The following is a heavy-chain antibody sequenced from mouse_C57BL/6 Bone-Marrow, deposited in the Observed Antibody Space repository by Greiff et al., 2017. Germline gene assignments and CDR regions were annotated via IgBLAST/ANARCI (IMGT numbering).Heavy chain of an antibody. D-gene: IGHD2-10*02. Sequence: DVQLVESGGGLVQPGGSLKLSCAASGFTFSDYYMYWVRQTPEKRLEWVASISNGGGYTYYPDTVKGRFTISRDNAKNTLYLQMRRLDTEDTDMYYCARRLGYWGQGTLVTVSA. J-gene: IGHJ3*01. CDR1: GFTFSDYY. V-gene: IGHV5-12*01. CDR2: ISNGGGYT. CDR3: ARRLGY.